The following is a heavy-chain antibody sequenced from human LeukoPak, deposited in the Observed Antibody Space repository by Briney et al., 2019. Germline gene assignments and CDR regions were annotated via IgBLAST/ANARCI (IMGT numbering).Heavy chain of an antibody. V-gene: IGHV4-34*01. J-gene: IGHJ4*02. CDR2: INHSGST. CDR1: GGSFSGYY. CDR3: ARLNDYDFWSGYYHYYFDY. Sequence: SETLSLTCAVYGGSFSGYYWSWIRQPPGKGLEWIGEINHSGSTNYNPSLKSRVTISVDTSKNQFSLKLSSVTAADTAVYYCARLNDYDFWSGYYHYYFDYWGRGTLVTVSS. D-gene: IGHD3-3*01.